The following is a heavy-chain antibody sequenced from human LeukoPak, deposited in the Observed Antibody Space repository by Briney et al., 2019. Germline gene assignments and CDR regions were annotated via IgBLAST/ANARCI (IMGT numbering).Heavy chain of an antibody. D-gene: IGHD6-13*01. V-gene: IGHV1-18*01. CDR3: ARDRPGSSSWYMGNWFDP. Sequence: ASVKVSCKASGYTFTSYGISWVRQAPGQGLEWMGWTSAYNGNTNYAQKFQGRVTITADESTSTAYMELSSLRSEDTAVYYCARDRPGSSSWYMGNWFDPWGQGTLVTVSS. J-gene: IGHJ5*02. CDR1: GYTFTSYG. CDR2: TSAYNGNT.